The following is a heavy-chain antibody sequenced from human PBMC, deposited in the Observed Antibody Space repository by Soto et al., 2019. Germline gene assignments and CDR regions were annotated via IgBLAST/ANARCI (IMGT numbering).Heavy chain of an antibody. CDR1: GFTFSSYA. CDR2: ISSSGGIT. J-gene: IGHJ6*02. Sequence: EVQLLESGGGLVQPGGSLRLSCAASGFTFSSYAMSWVRQAPGKGLEWVSTISSSGGITYYADSVKGRFTISRDNSKNTLYLQMNSLRAEDTAVYYCAKERWECYGMDVWGQGTTVTVSS. CDR3: AKERWECYGMDV. V-gene: IGHV3-23*01. D-gene: IGHD1-26*01.